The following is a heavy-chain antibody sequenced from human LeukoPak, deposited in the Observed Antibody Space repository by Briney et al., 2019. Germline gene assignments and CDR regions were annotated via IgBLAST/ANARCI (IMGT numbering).Heavy chain of an antibody. CDR3: ARAGTGEGALDI. J-gene: IGHJ3*02. D-gene: IGHD7-27*01. CDR1: GFTFSDYS. V-gene: IGHV3-11*05. CDR2: IFSSSIYT. Sequence: GGSLGLSCAASGFTFSDYSMNWLRQAPGKGLEWVSYIFSSSIYTNYADSAKGRFTISRDNAENSLFLQMSSLKAEDTAVYYCARAGTGEGALDIWGQGTMVTVSS.